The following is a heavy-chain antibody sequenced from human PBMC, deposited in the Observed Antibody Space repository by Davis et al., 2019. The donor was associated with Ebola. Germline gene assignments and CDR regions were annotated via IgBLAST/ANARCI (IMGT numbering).Heavy chain of an antibody. CDR1: GFTFGDYA. J-gene: IGHJ5*02. D-gene: IGHD6-19*01. V-gene: IGHV3-49*04. Sequence: PGGSLRLSCTTSGFTFGDYAMSWVRQAPGKGLEWVGFIRNKAYDGTTEYAASVKGRFTISRDDSKSIAYLQMNSLKTEDTAMYYCTRSLGYTSTWSPTNWFDPWGQGTLVTVSS. CDR2: IRNKAYDGTT. CDR3: TRSLGYTSTWSPTNWFDP.